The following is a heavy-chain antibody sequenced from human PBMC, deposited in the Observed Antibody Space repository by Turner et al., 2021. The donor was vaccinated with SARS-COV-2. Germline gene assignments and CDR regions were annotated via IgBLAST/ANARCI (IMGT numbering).Heavy chain of an antibody. J-gene: IGHJ4*02. D-gene: IGHD2-21*02. CDR2: ISYDGSNK. CDR1: GFTFSSYA. V-gene: IGHV3-30-3*01. CDR3: AREPPFCGGDCYFDY. Sequence: QVQLVASGGGVVQPGRSLRLSCAASGFTFSSYAMHWVRQAPGKGLEWVAVISYDGSNKYYADSVKGRFTISRDNSKNTLYLQMNSLRAEDTAVYYCAREPPFCGGDCYFDYWGQGTLVTVSS.